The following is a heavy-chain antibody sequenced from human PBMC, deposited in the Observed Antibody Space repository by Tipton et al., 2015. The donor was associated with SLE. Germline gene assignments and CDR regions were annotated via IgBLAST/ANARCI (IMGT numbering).Heavy chain of an antibody. Sequence: SLRLSCAASGFTFSSYAMHWVRQAPGKGLEWVAVISYDGSNKYYADSVKGRFTISRDNSKNTLYLQMNSLRAEDTAVYYCAKVVSPRGYYGMDVWGQGTTVTVSS. V-gene: IGHV3-30-3*01. J-gene: IGHJ6*02. CDR3: AKVVSPRGYYGMDV. CDR2: ISYDGSNK. CDR1: GFTFSSYA.